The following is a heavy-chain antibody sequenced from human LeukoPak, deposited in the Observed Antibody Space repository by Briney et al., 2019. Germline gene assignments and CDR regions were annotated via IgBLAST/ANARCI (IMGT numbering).Heavy chain of an antibody. CDR3: ARAMSSTGDFDY. V-gene: IGHV4-4*07. CDR1: GGSISTYY. CDR2: IYISGST. Sequence: PSETLSLTCTVSGGSISTYYWSCIRQPAGKGLEWIGHIYISGSTNYNPSLKSRVTMSVDTSKNQFSLKLSSVTAADTAVYYCARAMSSTGDFDYWGQGTLVTVSS. D-gene: IGHD6-13*01. J-gene: IGHJ4*02.